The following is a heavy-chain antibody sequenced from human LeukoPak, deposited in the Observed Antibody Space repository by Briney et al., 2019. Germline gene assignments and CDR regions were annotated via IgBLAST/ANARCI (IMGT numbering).Heavy chain of an antibody. Sequence: GESLKISCEGSGYTFSTYWIGWVRQMPGKGLAWMGIIYPGDADTRYSPSFQGQVTISADTSISTAYLQWSSLEASDTAMYYCAREVGVNRAFDIWGQGTMATVSS. J-gene: IGHJ3*02. D-gene: IGHD1-26*01. V-gene: IGHV5-51*01. CDR2: IYPGDADT. CDR3: AREVGVNRAFDI. CDR1: GYTFSTYW.